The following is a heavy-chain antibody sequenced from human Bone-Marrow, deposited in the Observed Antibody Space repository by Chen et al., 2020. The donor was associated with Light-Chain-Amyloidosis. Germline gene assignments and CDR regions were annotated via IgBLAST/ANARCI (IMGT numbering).Heavy chain of an antibody. J-gene: IGHJ4*02. CDR3: TTDGRTDY. Sequence: EGNLVESGGGLVKPGGSLRLPCEASGFPLSGAWMSWVRQAPGKGLEWLGRIKSDADGGTTDYAAPVQGRFSISRDDSKKTLYLQMSSLKIEDTAMYYCTTDGRTDYWGQGTLVTVSS. V-gene: IGHV3-15*01. CDR1: GFPLSGAW. CDR2: IKSDADGGTT.